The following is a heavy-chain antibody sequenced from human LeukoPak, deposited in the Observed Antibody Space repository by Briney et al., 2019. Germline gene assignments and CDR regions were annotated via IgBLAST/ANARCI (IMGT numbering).Heavy chain of an antibody. CDR2: IYHSGST. CDR3: ARQQTSSGYPFDN. J-gene: IGHJ4*02. CDR1: GGSISSGGYS. D-gene: IGHD3-22*01. Sequence: SETLSLTCAVSGGSISSGGYSWSWIRQPPGKGLEWIGYIYHSGSTYYNPSLKSRVTISVDRSKNQFSLKLSSVTAADTAVYYCARQQTSSGYPFDNWGQGTLVTVSS. V-gene: IGHV4-30-2*01.